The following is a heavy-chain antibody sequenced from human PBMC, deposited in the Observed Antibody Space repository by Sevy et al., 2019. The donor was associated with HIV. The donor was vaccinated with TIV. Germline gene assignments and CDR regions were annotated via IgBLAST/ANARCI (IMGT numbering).Heavy chain of an antibody. CDR1: GFTFSNYW. D-gene: IGHD6-19*01. J-gene: IGHJ3*02. Sequence: GGSLRLSCAVSGFTFSNYWMSWVRQAPGKGLEWVANINEDRSEKYYVGSVKGRFTISRDNARNSLYLEMNNLRTEDTAVYYCASSVNSGWSGAFDIWGQRTMVTDSS. CDR3: ASSVNSGWSGAFDI. CDR2: INEDRSEK. V-gene: IGHV3-7*01.